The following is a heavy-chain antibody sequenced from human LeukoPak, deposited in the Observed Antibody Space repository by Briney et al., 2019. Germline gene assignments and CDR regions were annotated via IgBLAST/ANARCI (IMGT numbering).Heavy chain of an antibody. CDR1: GLTFSSYA. J-gene: IGHJ3*02. CDR3: ARVPLGRDDYNNGAFDI. D-gene: IGHD5-24*01. CDR2: ISYDGSNK. V-gene: IGHV3-30-3*01. Sequence: GGSLRLSCAASGLTFSSYAMHWVRQAPGKGLECVEVISYDGSNKYYADSVKGRFTISRDNSKNTLYLQMNSLRAEDTAVYYCARVPLGRDDYNNGAFDIWGQGTMVTVSS.